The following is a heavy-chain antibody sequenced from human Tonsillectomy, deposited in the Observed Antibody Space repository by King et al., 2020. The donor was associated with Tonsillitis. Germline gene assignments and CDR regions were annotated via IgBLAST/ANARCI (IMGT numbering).Heavy chain of an antibody. V-gene: IGHV3-43*01. Sequence: VQLVESGGVVVQPGGSLRLSCAASGFTFDDYTMHWVRQAPGKGLEWVSLITRDGGTAYYADSMKGRFTISRDNSKNSLYLQMHSLRTEDTAFYYCAKDGGFCSGSRCPCSFDYWGQGTLVTVSS. CDR1: GFTFDDYT. CDR3: AKDGGFCSGSRCPCSFDY. CDR2: ITRDGGTA. D-gene: IGHD2-15*01. J-gene: IGHJ4*02.